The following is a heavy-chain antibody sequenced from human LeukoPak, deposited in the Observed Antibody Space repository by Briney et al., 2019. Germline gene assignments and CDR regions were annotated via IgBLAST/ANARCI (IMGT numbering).Heavy chain of an antibody. V-gene: IGHV1-24*01. Sequence: ASVKVSCKVSGYTLTELSMHWVRQAPGKGLEWMGGFDPEDGETIYAQKFQGRVTMTEDTSTDTAYMELSSLRSEDTAVYYCATDPIVRLQYTYWGQGTLVTVSS. CDR1: GYTLTELS. D-gene: IGHD4-11*01. CDR2: FDPEDGET. J-gene: IGHJ4*02. CDR3: ATDPIVRLQYTY.